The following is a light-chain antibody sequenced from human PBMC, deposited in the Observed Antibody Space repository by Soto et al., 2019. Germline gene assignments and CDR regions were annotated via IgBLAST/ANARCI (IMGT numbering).Light chain of an antibody. CDR2: RNN. CDR3: AAWDDSLSVVV. Sequence: QSVLTQPPSAFGTPGQRVTISCSGSSSNIGSNYVYWYQQLPGTAPKLLIYRNNQRPSGVPDRFSGSKSGTSASLAISGLRSEDEADYYCAAWDDSLSVVVFGGGTKLTVL. CDR1: SSNIGSNY. V-gene: IGLV1-47*01. J-gene: IGLJ2*01.